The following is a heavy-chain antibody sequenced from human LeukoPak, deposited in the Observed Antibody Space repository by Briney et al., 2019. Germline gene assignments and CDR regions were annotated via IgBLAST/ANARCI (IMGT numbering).Heavy chain of an antibody. CDR2: IYYSGST. CDR1: GGSISSYY. V-gene: IGHV4-59*01. D-gene: IGHD3-3*01. Sequence: PSETLSLTCTVSGGSISSYYWSWIRQPPGKGLEWIGYIYYSGSTNYNPSLKSRVTISVDTSKNQFSLKLSSVTAADTAVYYCAGLELRFLDGFPWGDYYYGMDVWGQGTTVTVSS. J-gene: IGHJ6*02. CDR3: AGLELRFLDGFPWGDYYYGMDV.